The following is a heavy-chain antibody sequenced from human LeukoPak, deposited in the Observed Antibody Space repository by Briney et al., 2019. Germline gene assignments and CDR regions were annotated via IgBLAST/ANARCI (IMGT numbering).Heavy chain of an antibody. CDR2: INPNSGGT. J-gene: IGHJ6*02. V-gene: IGHV1-2*02. CDR1: GYTFTGYY. D-gene: IGHD2-21*02. CDR3: ARSSAYCGGDCFLDV. Sequence: ASVKVSCKASGYTFTGYYMHWVRQAPGQGLEWMRWINPNSGGTNYAQKFQGRVTMTRDTSISTAYMELSRLRSDDTAVYYCARSSAYCGGDCFLDVWGQGTTVTVSS.